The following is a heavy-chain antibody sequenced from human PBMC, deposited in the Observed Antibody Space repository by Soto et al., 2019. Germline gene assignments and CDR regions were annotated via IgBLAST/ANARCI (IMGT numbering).Heavy chain of an antibody. CDR3: ARDLLYCSGGSCMDV. D-gene: IGHD2-15*01. J-gene: IGHJ6*03. Sequence: GGSLRLSCAASGFTFSSYSMNWVRQAPGKGLEWVSSISSSSSYIYYADSVKGRFTISRDNAKNSLYLQMNSLRAEDTAVYYCARDLLYCSGGSCMDVWGKGTTVTVSS. V-gene: IGHV3-21*01. CDR1: GFTFSSYS. CDR2: ISSSSSYI.